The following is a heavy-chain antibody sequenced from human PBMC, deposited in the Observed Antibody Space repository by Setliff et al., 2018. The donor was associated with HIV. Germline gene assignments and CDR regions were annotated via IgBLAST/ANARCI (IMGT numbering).Heavy chain of an antibody. J-gene: IGHJ4*02. D-gene: IGHD4-17*01. V-gene: IGHV3-21*06. Sequence: SLRLSCAASGFTFSAYSMNWVRQVPGKGLEWVSCISTSGNFIYYADSVKGRFTVSRDNAKNSLYLQMNSLRAGDTAVYYCLRGGSFGDIPNCWGQGTLVTVSS. CDR1: GFTFSAYS. CDR2: ISTSGNFI. CDR3: LRGGSFGDIPNC.